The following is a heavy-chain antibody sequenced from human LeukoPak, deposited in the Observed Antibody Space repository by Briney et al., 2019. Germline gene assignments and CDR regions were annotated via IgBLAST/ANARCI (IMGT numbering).Heavy chain of an antibody. J-gene: IGHJ4*02. Sequence: GSLRLSFAASGFTFSSYGMHWVRQAPGKGLEWVAVISYDGSNKYYVDSVKGRFTISRDNSKNTLYLQMNSLRADDTAAYYCARCSGSYQSDYWGQGTLVTVSS. V-gene: IGHV3-30*03. CDR3: ARCSGSYQSDY. CDR2: ISYDGSNK. D-gene: IGHD1-26*01. CDR1: GFTFSSYG.